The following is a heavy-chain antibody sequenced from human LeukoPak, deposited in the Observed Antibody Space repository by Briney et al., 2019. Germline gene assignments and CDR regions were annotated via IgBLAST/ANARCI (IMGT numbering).Heavy chain of an antibody. V-gene: IGHV3-23*01. CDR3: GPGPVGTTVP. CDR2: ISGSGSHA. J-gene: IGHJ5*02. CDR1: GFSFGSYA. Sequence: GGSLRLSCAASGFSFGSYAMGWTRQAPGQGLEWVSAISGSGSHANYAESVKGRFTISRDNSKNTLYLQMHSLIAADTAVYYCGPGPVGTTVPWGQGTLVTVST. D-gene: IGHD1-1*01.